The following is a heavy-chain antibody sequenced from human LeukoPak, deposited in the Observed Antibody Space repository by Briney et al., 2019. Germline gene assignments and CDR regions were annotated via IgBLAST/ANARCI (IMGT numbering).Heavy chain of an antibody. J-gene: IGHJ2*01. V-gene: IGHV3-30*02. D-gene: IGHD3-22*01. CDR1: GFTFSSYS. Sequence: GGSLRLSCAASGFTFSSYSMHWVRQAPGKGLEWVAFIRYDGSNKYYADSVKGRFTISRDNSKNTLYLQMNSLRAEDTAVYYCARDSRTRRSGYTYWYFDLWGRGTLVTVSS. CDR3: ARDSRTRRSGYTYWYFDL. CDR2: IRYDGSNK.